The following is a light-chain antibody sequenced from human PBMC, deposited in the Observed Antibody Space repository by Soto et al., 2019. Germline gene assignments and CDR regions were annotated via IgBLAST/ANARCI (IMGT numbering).Light chain of an antibody. CDR3: SSYTSSSTLLYV. Sequence: QSVLTQPASVSGSPGQSITISCTGTSSDVGGYNYVSWYQQHPGKDTKLMIYDDSNRPSGVSKHFSGSKSGNTATLNISGLQAEDEADYYCSSYTSSSTLLYVFGTGTKVTVL. V-gene: IGLV2-14*01. J-gene: IGLJ1*01. CDR2: DDS. CDR1: SSDVGGYNY.